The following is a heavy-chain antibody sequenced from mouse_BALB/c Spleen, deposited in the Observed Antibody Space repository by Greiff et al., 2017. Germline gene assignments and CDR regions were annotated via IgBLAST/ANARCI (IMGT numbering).Heavy chain of an antibody. Sequence: QVQLQQSGAELVRPGASVTLSCKASGYTFTDYEMHWVKQTPVHGLEWIGAIDPETGGTAYNQKFKGKATLTADKSSSTAYMELRSLTSEDSAVYYCTRFYDGYYFDYWGQGTTLTVSS. CDR1: GYTFTDYE. CDR2: IDPETGGT. J-gene: IGHJ2*01. CDR3: TRFYDGYYFDY. V-gene: IGHV1-15*01. D-gene: IGHD2-12*01.